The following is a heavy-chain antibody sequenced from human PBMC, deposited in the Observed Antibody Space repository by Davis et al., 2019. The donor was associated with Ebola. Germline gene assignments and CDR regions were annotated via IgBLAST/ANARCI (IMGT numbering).Heavy chain of an antibody. CDR1: GGSFSGYY. D-gene: IGHD6-6*01. CDR2: INHSGST. V-gene: IGHV4-34*01. Sequence: MPGGSLRLSCAVYGGSFSGYYWSWIRQPPGKGLEWIGEINHSGSTNYNPSLKSRVTISVDTSKNQFSLKLSSVTAADTAVYYCARGPSIANFDYWGQGTLVTVYS. CDR3: ARGPSIANFDY. J-gene: IGHJ4*02.